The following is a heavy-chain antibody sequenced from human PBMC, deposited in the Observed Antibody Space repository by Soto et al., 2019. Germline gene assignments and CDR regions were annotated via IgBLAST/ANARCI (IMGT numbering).Heavy chain of an antibody. D-gene: IGHD3-16*01. CDR2: INTYNGNT. Sequence: QVQLVQSGAEVKNPGASVKVSCKASGYTFTRYGIGWARQAPGHGLEWRGWINTYNGNTNYAQNVQGRVTLTTDTSTSTAYMELRSLRSNDTAIYYCAMVDVYVTPSPQDVWGQGTTVSVSS. CDR1: GYTFTRYG. J-gene: IGHJ6*02. V-gene: IGHV1-18*01. CDR3: AMVDVYVTPSPQDV.